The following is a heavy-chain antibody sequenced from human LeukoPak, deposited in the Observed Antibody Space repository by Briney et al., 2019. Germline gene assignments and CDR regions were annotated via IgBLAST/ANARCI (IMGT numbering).Heavy chain of an antibody. V-gene: IGHV3-21*01. D-gene: IGHD3-22*01. CDR3: ARDSGLLPIVTYYFDS. CDR1: GFTFSNYA. J-gene: IGHJ4*02. Sequence: PGGSLRLSCAASGFTFSNYAMHWVRQAPGKGLEWVSSISSSSSYMYYADSMRGRFTISRDSAQNSLYLQVNGLKAEDTAVYYCARDSGLLPIVTYYFDSWGQGTLVAVSS. CDR2: ISSSSSYM.